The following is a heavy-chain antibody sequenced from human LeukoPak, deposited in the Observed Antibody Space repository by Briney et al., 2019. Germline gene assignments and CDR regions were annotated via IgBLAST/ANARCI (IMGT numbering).Heavy chain of an antibody. CDR1: GYTFTNNY. V-gene: IGHV1-46*01. CDR2: IYPRDGST. J-gene: IGHJ4*02. Sequence: GASVKVSCKASGYTFTNNYLHWVRQAPGQGLEWMGMIYPRDGSTSYAQNFQGRVTVTRDTSTTTVHMELRGLRSEDTAVYYCARDQEGFDYWGQRTVATVSS. CDR3: ARDQEGFDY.